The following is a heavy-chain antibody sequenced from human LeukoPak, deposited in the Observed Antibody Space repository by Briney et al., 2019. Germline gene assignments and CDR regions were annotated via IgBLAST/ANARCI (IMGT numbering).Heavy chain of an antibody. V-gene: IGHV1-2*02. CDR1: GYTFTGYY. J-gene: IGHJ4*02. CDR3: ARAGKYYDFWSGYYYFDY. Sequence: ASVKVSCKASGYTFTGYYMHWVRQAPGQGLKWMGWINPNSGGTNYAQKFQGRVTMTRDTSISTAYMELSRLRSDDTAVYYCARAGKYYDFWSGYYYFDYWGQGTLVTVSS. CDR2: INPNSGGT. D-gene: IGHD3-3*01.